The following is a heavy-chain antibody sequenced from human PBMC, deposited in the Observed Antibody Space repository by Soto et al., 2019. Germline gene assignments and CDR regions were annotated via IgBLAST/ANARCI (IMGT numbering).Heavy chain of an antibody. CDR2: IIPMFGTA. V-gene: IGHV1-69*12. Sequence: QVQLVQSGAEVKKPESSVKVSCKAPGGTFSTYAISWVRQAPGQGLEWMGGIIPMFGTANYAQRFQDRVTITADESTNTVYMELSSLRSEATAVYFCASGIQLWLRRINNGYSGWGQGTLVTVS. D-gene: IGHD5-18*01. J-gene: IGHJ1*01. CDR1: GGTFSTYA. CDR3: ASGIQLWLRRINNGYSG.